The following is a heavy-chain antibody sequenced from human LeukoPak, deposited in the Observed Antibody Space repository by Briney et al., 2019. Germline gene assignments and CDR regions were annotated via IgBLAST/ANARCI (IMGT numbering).Heavy chain of an antibody. CDR1: GFTFSSYA. J-gene: IGHJ4*02. V-gene: IGHV3-23*01. Sequence: PGGSLRLSCAASGFTFSSYAMSWVRQAPGKGLEWVSAISGSGGSTYYANPVKGRFTISRDNSKNTLYLQMNSLRAEDTAVYYGAKDGGGWYSSGWYYFDYWGQGTLVTVSS. D-gene: IGHD6-19*01. CDR3: AKDGGGWYSSGWYYFDY. CDR2: ISGSGGST.